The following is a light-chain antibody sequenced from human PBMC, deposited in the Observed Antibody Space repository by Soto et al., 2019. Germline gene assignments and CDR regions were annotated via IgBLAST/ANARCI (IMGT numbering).Light chain of an antibody. V-gene: IGLV2-23*01. J-gene: IGLJ1*01. CDR3: CSYAGSDTPYV. CDR2: EGS. Sequence: QSVLTQPASVSGSPGQSITISCTGTSSDVGRYNLVSWYQQHPGKAPKLTIYEGSKRPSGVSNRFSGSKSANTASLTISGLQAEDEADYYCCSYAGSDTPYVFGTGTKVTVL. CDR1: SSDVGRYNL.